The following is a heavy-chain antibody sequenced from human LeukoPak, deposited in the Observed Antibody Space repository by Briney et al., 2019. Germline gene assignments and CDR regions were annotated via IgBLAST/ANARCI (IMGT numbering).Heavy chain of an antibody. Sequence: SETLSLTCVVSGGSMIHSYWSWIRQSPGRGLEWMGLILNTGATHDNPSLVSRVTISVDTSKNQFSLKLSSVTAADTAVYYCARVTAGYADYWGQGTLVTVSS. CDR3: ARVTAGYADY. CDR1: GGSMIHSY. J-gene: IGHJ4*02. D-gene: IGHD3-9*01. CDR2: ILNTGAT. V-gene: IGHV4-59*12.